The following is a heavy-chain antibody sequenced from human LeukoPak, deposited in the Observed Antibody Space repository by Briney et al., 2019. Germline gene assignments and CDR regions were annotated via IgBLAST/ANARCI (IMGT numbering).Heavy chain of an antibody. CDR3: ARDAQFGVIII. J-gene: IGHJ1*01. CDR2: IYTSGST. Sequence: SQTLSLTCTVSGGSISSGNYYWSWIRQRAGKGLEWNGRIYTSGSTDYNPSLKSRFSASIDTSKNQFSLNLSSVTAADTAVYFCARDAQFGVIIIWGQGTLVTVSS. D-gene: IGHD3-3*01. V-gene: IGHV4-61*02. CDR1: GGSISSGNYY.